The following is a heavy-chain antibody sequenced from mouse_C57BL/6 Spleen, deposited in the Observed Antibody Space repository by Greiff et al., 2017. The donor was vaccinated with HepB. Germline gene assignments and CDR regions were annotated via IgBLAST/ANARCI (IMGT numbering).Heavy chain of an antibody. CDR2: IDPETGGT. Sequence: QVHVKQSGAELVRPGASVTLSCKASGYTFTDYEMHWVKQTPVHGLEWIGAIDPETGGTAYNQKFKGKAILTADKSSSTAYMELRSLTSEDSAVYYCTRGLYYGSKRYFDVWGTGTTVTVSS. V-gene: IGHV1-15*01. CDR1: GYTFTDYE. CDR3: TRGLYYGSKRYFDV. D-gene: IGHD1-1*01. J-gene: IGHJ1*03.